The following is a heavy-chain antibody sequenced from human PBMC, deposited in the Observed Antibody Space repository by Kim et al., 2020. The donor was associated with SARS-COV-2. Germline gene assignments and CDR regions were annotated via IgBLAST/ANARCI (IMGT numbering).Heavy chain of an antibody. CDR3: TIMLTGTAIFDY. CDR2: ICSSGENI. Sequence: GGSLRLSCAASGFTFSSDAMNWVRQAPGRGLEWVSVICSSGENIFYAYSVKGRFTISRDNSKNTLYLQMNSLAAEATATYFSTIMLTGTAIFDYWGQG. V-gene: IGHV3-23*01. D-gene: IGHD2-21*02. CDR1: GFTFSSDA. J-gene: IGHJ4*02.